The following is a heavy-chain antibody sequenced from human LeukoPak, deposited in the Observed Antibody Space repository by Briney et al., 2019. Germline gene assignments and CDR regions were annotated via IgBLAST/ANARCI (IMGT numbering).Heavy chain of an antibody. CDR1: GGSFSGYY. CDR3: AKVDNDYGDYVSSS. Sequence: PSETLSLTCAVYGGSFSGYYWSWIRQPPGKGLEWIGEINHSGSTNYNPSLKSRVTISVDTSKNQFSLKLSSVTAADTAVYYCAKVDNDYGDYVSSSWGQGTLVTVSS. D-gene: IGHD4-17*01. J-gene: IGHJ5*02. V-gene: IGHV4-34*01. CDR2: INHSGST.